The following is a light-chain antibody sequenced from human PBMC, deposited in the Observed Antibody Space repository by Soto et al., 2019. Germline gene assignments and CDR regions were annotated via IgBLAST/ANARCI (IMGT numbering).Light chain of an antibody. CDR1: PTNIGAGYD. CDR3: QSFDINFRGLI. Sequence: QSVLTQPPSVSGAPGQRVTISCAGSPTNIGAGYDVHWYQHRPGTAPKLLVSGHNIRPSGVPDRFYGSKSGTSASLAITGLRAEDEADYFCQSFDINFRGLIFGMGTKVTVL. V-gene: IGLV1-40*01. CDR2: GHN. J-gene: IGLJ1*01.